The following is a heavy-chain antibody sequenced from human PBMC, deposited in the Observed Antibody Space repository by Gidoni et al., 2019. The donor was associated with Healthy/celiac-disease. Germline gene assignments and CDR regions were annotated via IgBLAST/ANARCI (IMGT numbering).Heavy chain of an antibody. D-gene: IGHD3-22*01. CDR1: GYTFTSYD. CDR2: MNPNSGHT. V-gene: IGHV1-8*01. J-gene: IGHJ6*02. CDR3: ARGIYRRRTMIVGVINSKYYGMDG. Sequence: QVQLVQSGAEVKKPGASVKVSCQASGYTFTSYDINWLRQATGQGLEWMGWMNPNSGHTGNAQKLQGRVTMTRNTSISTAYMEQSSLRSEDTAVYYCARGIYRRRTMIVGVINSKYYGMDGWGQGTTVTV.